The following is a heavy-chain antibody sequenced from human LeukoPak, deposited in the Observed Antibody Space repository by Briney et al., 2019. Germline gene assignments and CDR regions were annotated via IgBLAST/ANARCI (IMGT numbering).Heavy chain of an antibody. J-gene: IGHJ4*02. CDR1: GFTFSTYA. CDR3: AKGGGLSSPIAN. Sequence: PGGSLRLSCAASGFTFSTYAMSWVRQAPGKGLEWVSAISGSGGSTYYADSVKGRFTISRDNSKNTLYLQMNSLRAKDTAVYYCAKGGGLSSPIANWGQGTLVTVSS. D-gene: IGHD3/OR15-3a*01. CDR2: ISGSGGST. V-gene: IGHV3-23*01.